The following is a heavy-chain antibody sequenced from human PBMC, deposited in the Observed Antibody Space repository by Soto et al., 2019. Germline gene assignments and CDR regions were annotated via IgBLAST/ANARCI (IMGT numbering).Heavy chain of an antibody. J-gene: IGHJ4*02. V-gene: IGHV2-5*01. CDR1: GFSLSTSGVG. D-gene: IGHD3-10*01. Sequence: SGPTLVNPTQTLTLNCTFSGFSLSTSGVGVGWIRQPPGKALEWLALIYWNDDKRYSPSLESRLTITKDTSKNQVVLTMTNMDPVYTATYYCARLSSQMASFDYWGQGTLVTVSS. CDR2: IYWNDDK. CDR3: ARLSSQMASFDY.